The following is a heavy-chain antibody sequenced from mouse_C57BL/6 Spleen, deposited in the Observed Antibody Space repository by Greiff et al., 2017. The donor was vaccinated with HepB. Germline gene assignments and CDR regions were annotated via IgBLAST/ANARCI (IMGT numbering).Heavy chain of an antibody. V-gene: IGHV1-76*01. D-gene: IGHD3-3*01. J-gene: IGHJ2*01. CDR3: ARRGTLPYFDY. CDR2: IYPGSGNT. Sequence: QVQLQQSGAELVRPGASVKLSCKASGYTFTDYYINWVKQRPGQGLEWIARIYPGSGNTYYNEKFKGKATLTAEKSSSTAYMQLSSLTSEDSAVYFCARRGTLPYFDYWGQGTTLTVSS. CDR1: GYTFTDYY.